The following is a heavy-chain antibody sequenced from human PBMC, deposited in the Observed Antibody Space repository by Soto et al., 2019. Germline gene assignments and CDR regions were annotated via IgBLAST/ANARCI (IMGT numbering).Heavy chain of an antibody. J-gene: IGHJ6*03. D-gene: IGHD3-3*01. CDR2: INTNTGNP. V-gene: IGHV7-4-1*02. CDR3: ARHRITIFDTVGYMDV. CDR1: GYTFTSYA. Sequence: ASVKVSCKASGYTFTSYAMNWVRQAPGQGLEWMGWINTNTGNPTYAQVTISADKSISTAYLQWSSLKASDTAMYYCARHRITIFDTVGYMDVWGKGTTVTVSS.